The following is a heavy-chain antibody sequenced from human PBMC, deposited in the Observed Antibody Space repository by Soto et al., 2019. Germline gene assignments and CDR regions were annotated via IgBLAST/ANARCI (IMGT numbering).Heavy chain of an antibody. D-gene: IGHD3-16*01. CDR2: IYWDDDK. CDR3: ANRTIMIPFGGIHDALDL. Sequence: SGPTLVNPTQTLTLTCTFSGFSLSTSGVGVGWIRQPPGKALEWLALIYWDDDKRYSPSLKSRLTITKDTSKNQVVLTMTNMDPVDTATYYCANRTIMIPFGGIHDALDLWGQGTMVTVSS. V-gene: IGHV2-5*02. J-gene: IGHJ3*01. CDR1: GFSLSTSGVG.